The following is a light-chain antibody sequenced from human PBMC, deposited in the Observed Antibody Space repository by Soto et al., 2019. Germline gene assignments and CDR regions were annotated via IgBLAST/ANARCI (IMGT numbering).Light chain of an antibody. CDR2: DAS. Sequence: DIQMTQSPSTLSASIGDRVTITCRASQTISIYLAGCQQRPGEAPKLLIYDASTLESGVPARFSGSGSGTEFTLTISSLQPDDFATYYCQQYSSSSPTFGQGTKVEIQ. J-gene: IGKJ1*01. V-gene: IGKV1-5*01. CDR3: QQYSSSSPT. CDR1: QTISIY.